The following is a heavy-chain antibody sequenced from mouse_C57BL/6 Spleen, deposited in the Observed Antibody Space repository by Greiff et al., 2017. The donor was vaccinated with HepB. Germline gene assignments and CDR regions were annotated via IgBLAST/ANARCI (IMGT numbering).Heavy chain of an antibody. J-gene: IGHJ2*01. CDR1: GYTFTSYW. CDR2: VRPNSGST. Sequence: QVQLQQPGAELVKPGASVKLSCKASGYTFTSYWMHWVKQRPGQGLEWIGMVRPNSGSTNYNEKFKSKATLTVDKSSSTAYMQLSSLTSEDSAVYYCARSGPIYYGVDYWGQGTTLTVSS. D-gene: IGHD2-1*01. V-gene: IGHV1-64*01. CDR3: ARSGPIYYGVDY.